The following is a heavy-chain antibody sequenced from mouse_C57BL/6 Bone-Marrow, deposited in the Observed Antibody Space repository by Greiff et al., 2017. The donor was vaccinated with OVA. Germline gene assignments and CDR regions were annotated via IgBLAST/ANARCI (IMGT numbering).Heavy chain of an antibody. Sequence: EVKLMESGGGLVQPGESLKLSCESNEYEFPSHDMSWVRKTPEKRLELVAAINSDGGSTYYPDTMERRFIISRDNTKKTLYLQMSSLRAEDTAVDYCARRLRRWFAYWGQGTLVTVSA. D-gene: IGHD2-12*01. CDR1: EYEFPSHD. V-gene: IGHV5-2*03. CDR2: INSDGGST. CDR3: ARRLRRWFAY. J-gene: IGHJ3*01.